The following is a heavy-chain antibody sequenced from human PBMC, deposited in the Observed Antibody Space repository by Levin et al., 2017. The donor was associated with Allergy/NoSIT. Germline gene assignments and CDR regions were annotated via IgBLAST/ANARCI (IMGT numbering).Heavy chain of an antibody. Sequence: ASVKVSCKASGYTFTSYAISWVRQAPGQGLEWMGWISGYNGNTNYGQKFQGRVTMTTDTSTSTAYMELRSLRSDDTAVYYCARALDPRGPIAGAPPLDYWGQGTLVTVSS. CDR1: GYTFTSYA. J-gene: IGHJ4*02. CDR2: ISGYNGNT. CDR3: ARALDPRGPIAGAPPLDY. V-gene: IGHV1-18*01. D-gene: IGHD1-26*01.